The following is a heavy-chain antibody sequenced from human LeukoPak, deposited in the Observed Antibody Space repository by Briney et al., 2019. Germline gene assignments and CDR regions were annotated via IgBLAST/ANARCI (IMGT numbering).Heavy chain of an antibody. CDR3: ARDRYDYVWGSYRFDY. Sequence: GGSLRLSCTVSGFTVSSNSMSWVRQAPGKGLEWVSFIYSGGNTHYSDSVKGRFTISRDNSKNTLYLQMNSLRAEDTAVYYCARDRYDYVWGSYRFDYWGQGTLVTVSS. D-gene: IGHD3-16*02. CDR1: GFTVSSNS. J-gene: IGHJ4*02. CDR2: IYSGGNT. V-gene: IGHV3-53*01.